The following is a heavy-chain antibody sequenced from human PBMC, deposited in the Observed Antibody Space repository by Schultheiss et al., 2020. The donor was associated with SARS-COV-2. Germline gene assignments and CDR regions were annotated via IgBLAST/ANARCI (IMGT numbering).Heavy chain of an antibody. CDR2: IYTSGST. Sequence: SETLSLTCAVSGYSISSGYYWSWIRQPPGKGLEWIGRIYTSGSTNYNPSLKSRVTMSVDTSKNQFSLKLSSVTAADTAVYYCARLGGYGSIDYWGQGTLVTVSS. V-gene: IGHV4-38-2*01. CDR1: GYSISSGYY. J-gene: IGHJ4*02. D-gene: IGHD5-18*01. CDR3: ARLGGYGSIDY.